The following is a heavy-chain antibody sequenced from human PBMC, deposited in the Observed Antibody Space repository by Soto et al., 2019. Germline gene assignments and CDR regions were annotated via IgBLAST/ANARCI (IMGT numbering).Heavy chain of an antibody. D-gene: IGHD1-26*01. CDR3: ARVGGSGAPYYYYGMDV. CDR2: IYPGDSDT. J-gene: IGHJ6*02. V-gene: IGHV5-51*01. CDR1: GYRFTSYW. Sequence: LGESLKISCKGSGYRFTSYWIGWVRQMPGRGPEWMGIIYPGDSDTRYSPSFQDQVTISADKSISTAYLQWSSLKASDTAMYYCARVGGSGAPYYYYGMDVWGQGTTVTVSS.